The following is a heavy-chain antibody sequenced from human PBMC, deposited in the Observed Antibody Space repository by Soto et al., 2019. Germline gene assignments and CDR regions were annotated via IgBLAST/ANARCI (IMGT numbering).Heavy chain of an antibody. Sequence: QVPLVESGGGVVQPGRSLRLSCAASGFAFSSYAMHWVRQAPGMGLEWVAVISYDGSNKYYADSVKGRLTISRDNSKNTLYLRMNSLRAEDTAVYYCARELERRLDYWGQGTLVTVSS. CDR1: GFAFSSYA. CDR2: ISYDGSNK. D-gene: IGHD1-1*01. CDR3: ARELERRLDY. J-gene: IGHJ4*02. V-gene: IGHV3-30-3*01.